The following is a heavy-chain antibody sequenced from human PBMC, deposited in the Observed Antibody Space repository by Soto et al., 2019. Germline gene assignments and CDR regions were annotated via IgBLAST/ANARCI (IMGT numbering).Heavy chain of an antibody. CDR2: IYHSGST. J-gene: IGHJ4*02. Sequence: SETLSLTCAVSGGSISSGGYSWSWIRQPPGKGLEWIGYIYHSGSTYYNPSLKSRVTISVDRSKNQFSLKLSSVTAADTAVYYCASYKTQYYFDYWGLGTLVTVS. D-gene: IGHD1-1*01. CDR1: GGSISSGGYS. V-gene: IGHV4-30-2*01. CDR3: ASYKTQYYFDY.